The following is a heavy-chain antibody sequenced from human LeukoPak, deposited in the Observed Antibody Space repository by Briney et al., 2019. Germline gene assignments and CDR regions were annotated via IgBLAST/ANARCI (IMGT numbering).Heavy chain of an antibody. CDR3: ARQEVYCSSTSCYARGYSYGTFFDY. V-gene: IGHV4-39*01. CDR2: IYYGGSA. D-gene: IGHD2-2*01. J-gene: IGHJ4*02. Sequence: SETLSLTCTVSGGSISSSTYSWGWIRQPPGKGLEWIGSIYYGGSAFYNPSLKSRVTISVDTSKNQFSLKLSSVTAADTAVYYCARQEVYCSSTSCYARGYSYGTFFDYWGQGTLVTVSS. CDR1: GGSISSSTYS.